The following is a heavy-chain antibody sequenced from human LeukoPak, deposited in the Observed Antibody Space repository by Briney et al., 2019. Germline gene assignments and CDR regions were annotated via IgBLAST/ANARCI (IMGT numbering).Heavy chain of an antibody. V-gene: IGHV4-59*12. CDR2: IYYSGST. CDR1: GGSISSYY. CDR3: ARPSIAARRGYYFDY. J-gene: IGHJ4*02. D-gene: IGHD6-6*01. Sequence: SETLSLTCTVSGGSISSYYWSWIRQPPGKGLEWIGYIYYSGSTNYNPSLKSRVTISVDTSKNQFSLKLSSVTAADTAVYYCARPSIAARRGYYFDYWGQGTLVTVSS.